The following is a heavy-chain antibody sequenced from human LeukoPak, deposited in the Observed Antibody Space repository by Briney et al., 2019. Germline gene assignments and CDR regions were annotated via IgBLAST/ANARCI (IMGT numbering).Heavy chain of an antibody. CDR3: AKDTGYYYDSSNYFDP. CDR2: ISWNSGSI. D-gene: IGHD3-22*01. V-gene: IGHV3-9*01. J-gene: IGHJ5*02. Sequence: GGSLRLSCAASGFTFDDYAMHWVRQAPGKGLEWVSGISWNSGSIGYADSVKGRFTISRDNAKNSLYLQMNSLRAEDTAFYYCAKDTGYYYDSSNYFDPWGQGTLVTVSS. CDR1: GFTFDDYA.